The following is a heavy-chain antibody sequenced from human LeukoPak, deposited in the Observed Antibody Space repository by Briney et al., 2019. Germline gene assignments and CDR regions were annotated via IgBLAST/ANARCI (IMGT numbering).Heavy chain of an antibody. V-gene: IGHV1-69*13. CDR1: GGTFNTYA. Sequence: GASVKVSCKASGGTFNTYAINWVRQAPGQGLEWMGGIIPVFGAANYAQKFQDRVTITADESTSTAYMDLSSLRSEDMAVYYCARVSRTTMVRGVIAFDYGGQGTLVTVSS. J-gene: IGHJ4*02. CDR3: ARVSRTTMVRGVIAFDY. D-gene: IGHD3-10*01. CDR2: IIPVFGAA.